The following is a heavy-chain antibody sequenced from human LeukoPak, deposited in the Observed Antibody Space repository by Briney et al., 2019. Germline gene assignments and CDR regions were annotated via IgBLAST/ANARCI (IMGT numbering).Heavy chain of an antibody. CDR1: GFTFSSYG. D-gene: IGHD5-12*01. CDR2: ISYDGSNK. V-gene: IGHV3-30*03. J-gene: IGHJ4*02. CDR3: ARSIAYSGYDFDY. Sequence: GRSLRLSCAASGFTFSSYGMHWVRQAPGKGLEWVAVISYDGSNKYYADSVKGRFTISRDNSKNTLCLQMNSLRTEDTAVYYCARSIAYSGYDFDYWGQGTLVTVST.